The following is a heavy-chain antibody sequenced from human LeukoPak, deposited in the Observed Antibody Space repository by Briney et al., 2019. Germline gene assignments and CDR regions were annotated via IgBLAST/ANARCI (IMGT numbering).Heavy chain of an antibody. J-gene: IGHJ6*02. Sequence: GGSLRLSCAASGFTFSSYGMHWVRQAPGKGLEWVAVISYDGSNKYYADSVKGRFTISRDNSKSTLYLQMNSLRAEDTAVYYCAKDFQYSSGWYPTYYYYGMDVWGQGTTVTVSS. CDR3: AKDFQYSSGWYPTYYYYGMDV. CDR1: GFTFSSYG. V-gene: IGHV3-30*18. D-gene: IGHD6-19*01. CDR2: ISYDGSNK.